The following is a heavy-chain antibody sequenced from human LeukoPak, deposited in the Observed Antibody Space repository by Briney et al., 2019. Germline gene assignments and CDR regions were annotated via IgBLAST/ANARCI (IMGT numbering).Heavy chain of an antibody. CDR1: GFTFSSYA. V-gene: IGHV3-23*01. Sequence: GGSLRLSCAASGFTFSSYAMSWVRQAPGKGLEWVSSVSGGGGITYYADSVKGRFTISRDNAKNSLYLQMSSLRAEYTVVYYCARDDERDYTNLVGATLDYWGRGTLVTLSS. J-gene: IGHJ4*02. CDR3: ARDDERDYTNLVGATLDY. CDR2: VSGGGGIT. D-gene: IGHD1-26*01.